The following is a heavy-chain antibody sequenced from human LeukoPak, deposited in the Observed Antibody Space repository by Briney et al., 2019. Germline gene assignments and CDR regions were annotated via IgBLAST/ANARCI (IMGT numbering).Heavy chain of an antibody. J-gene: IGHJ4*02. CDR3: ARGGDTYYHDH. Sequence: SETLSLTCTVSGGSISSYYWSWIRQPPGKGLEWIGEINHSGSTNYNPSLKSRVTISVDTSKNQFSLKLSSVTAADTAVYYCARGGDTYYHDHWGQGTLVTVSS. CDR1: GGSISSYY. CDR2: INHSGST. D-gene: IGHD3-10*01. V-gene: IGHV4-34*01.